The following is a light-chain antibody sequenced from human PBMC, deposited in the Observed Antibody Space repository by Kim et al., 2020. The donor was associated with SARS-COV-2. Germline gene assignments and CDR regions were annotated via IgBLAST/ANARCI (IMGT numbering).Light chain of an antibody. CDR3: QAWDSSTVV. Sequence: VPPGQTAIITCSGDKLGDKYACWYQQKPGQSPVLVIYQDSERPSGIPERFSGSNSGNTATLTISGTQAMDEADYYCQAWDSSTVVFGGGTQLTVL. V-gene: IGLV3-1*01. J-gene: IGLJ3*02. CDR1: KLGDKY. CDR2: QDS.